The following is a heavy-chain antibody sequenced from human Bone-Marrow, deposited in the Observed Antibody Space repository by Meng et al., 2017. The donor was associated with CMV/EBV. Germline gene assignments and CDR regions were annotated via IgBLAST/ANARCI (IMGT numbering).Heavy chain of an antibody. J-gene: IGHJ5*02. V-gene: IGHV3-48*04. CDR3: ARGEYCSSTSCPTEDWFDP. CDR2: ISSSSSTI. Sequence: GESLKISCAASGFTFSSYSMNWVRQAPGKGLEWVSYISSSSSTIYYADSVKGRFTISRDNAKNSLYLQMNSLRAEDTAVYYCARGEYCSSTSCPTEDWFDPWGQGTLVTFSS. D-gene: IGHD2-2*01. CDR1: GFTFSSYS.